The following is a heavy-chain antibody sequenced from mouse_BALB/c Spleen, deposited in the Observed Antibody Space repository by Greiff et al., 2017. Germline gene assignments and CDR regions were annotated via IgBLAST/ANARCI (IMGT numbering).Heavy chain of an antibody. V-gene: IGHV1-18*01. CDR2: INPNNGGT. D-gene: IGHD1-1*01. Sequence: VQLKESGPELVKPGASVKIPCKASGYTFTDYNMDWVKQSHGKSLEWIGDINPNNGGTIYNQKFKGKATLTVDKSSSTAYMELRSLTSEDTAVYYCARGVITTVVGGYFDYWGQGTTLTVSS. CDR1: GYTFTDYN. J-gene: IGHJ2*01. CDR3: ARGVITTVVGGYFDY.